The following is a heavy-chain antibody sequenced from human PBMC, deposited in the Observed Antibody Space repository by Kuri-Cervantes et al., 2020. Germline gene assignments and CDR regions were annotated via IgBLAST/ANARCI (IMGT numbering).Heavy chain of an antibody. Sequence: ASVKVSCKASGYTFTSYGISWVRQAPGQGLEWMGWINTNTGNPTYAQGFTGRFVFSLDTSVNTAYLQINSLKAEDTAVYYCARDMGCSGGTCYSGRYFDLWGRGTLVTVSS. V-gene: IGHV7-4-1*02. CDR1: GYTFTSYG. J-gene: IGHJ2*01. CDR2: INTNTGNP. D-gene: IGHD2-15*01. CDR3: ARDMGCSGGTCYSGRYFDL.